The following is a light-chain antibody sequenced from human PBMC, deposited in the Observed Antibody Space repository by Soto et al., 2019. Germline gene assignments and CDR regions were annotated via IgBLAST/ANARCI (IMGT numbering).Light chain of an antibody. Sequence: QSVLTQPASVSGSPGQSITRSCTGTSSDVGSYNLVAWYQQHPGNAPKLMISEGGKRPSGVSNRFSGSKSGNTASLTISGLQAEDEADYYCRSFAGGSTYVFGTGTKVTVL. CDR2: EGG. CDR3: RSFAGGSTYV. J-gene: IGLJ1*01. CDR1: SSDVGSYNL. V-gene: IGLV2-23*01.